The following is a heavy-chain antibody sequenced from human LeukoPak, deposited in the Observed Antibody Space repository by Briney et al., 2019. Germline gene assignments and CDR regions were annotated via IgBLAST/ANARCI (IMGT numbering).Heavy chain of an antibody. V-gene: IGHV1-18*01. CDR3: ARESHYYGSGSELSAFDI. J-gene: IGHJ3*02. D-gene: IGHD3-10*01. CDR2: ISAYNGNT. CDR1: GYTFTSYG. Sequence: EASVKVSCKASGYTFTSYGTSWVRQARGQRLEWMGWISAYNGNTNYAQKLQGRVTMTTDTSTSTAYMELRSLRSDDTAVYYCARESHYYGSGSELSAFDIWGQGTMVTVSS.